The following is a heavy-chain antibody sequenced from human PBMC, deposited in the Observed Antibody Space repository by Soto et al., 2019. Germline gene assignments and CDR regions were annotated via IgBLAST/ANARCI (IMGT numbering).Heavy chain of an antibody. D-gene: IGHD2-15*01. Sequence: SEPLSLTCAVYGGSFSGYYCSWLRQPPGTGLVWIGEIXXXGXTXXXPXXXXRVTISVDTSKNQFSLKLRSVTAADTAVYYCARGGGANYYYGMDVWGQGTTVTVSS. CDR1: GGSFSGYY. V-gene: IGHV4-34*01. CDR2: IXXXGXT. CDR3: ARGGGANYYYGMDV. J-gene: IGHJ6*02.